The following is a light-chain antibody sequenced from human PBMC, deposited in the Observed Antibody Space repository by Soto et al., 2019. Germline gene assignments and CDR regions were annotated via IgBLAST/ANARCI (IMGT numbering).Light chain of an antibody. Sequence: ELVMTQSPATLSVSPGERATLSCRASQSVSSNLAWYQQKGGQAPRLLIYGASTRATGIPARFSGSGSGTEFTLTISSLQSEDFAVYFCQQFNNWPQTLGHGTKVDIK. CDR1: QSVSSN. CDR2: GAS. J-gene: IGKJ1*01. CDR3: QQFNNWPQT. V-gene: IGKV3-15*01.